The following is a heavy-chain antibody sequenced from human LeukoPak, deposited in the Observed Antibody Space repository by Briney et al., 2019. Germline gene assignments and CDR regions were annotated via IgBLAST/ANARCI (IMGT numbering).Heavy chain of an antibody. CDR3: ARANYDFWSGYLRVHWFDP. CDR2: IYTSGST. CDR1: GGSISSGSYY. Sequence: SENLSLTCTVSGGSISSGSYYWSWIRQPAGKGLEWIGRIYTSGSTNYNPSLKSRVTISVDTSKNQFSLKLSSVTAADTAVYYCARANYDFWSGYLRVHWFDPWGQGTLVTVSS. J-gene: IGHJ5*02. D-gene: IGHD3-3*01. V-gene: IGHV4-61*02.